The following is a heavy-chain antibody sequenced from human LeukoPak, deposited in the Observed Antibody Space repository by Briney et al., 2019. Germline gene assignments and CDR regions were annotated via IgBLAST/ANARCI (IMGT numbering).Heavy chain of an antibody. CDR2: ISPNSGGT. D-gene: IGHD3-10*01. V-gene: IGHV1-2*02. Sequence: ASVKVSCKSSGYTLTGYYMHWVRQAPGQGLEWMGWISPNSGGTNYAQKFQGRVTMTRDTSISTAYMELSRLRSDDTAVYYCARVVPLWFGELAPSWGQGTLVTVSS. J-gene: IGHJ4*02. CDR3: ARVVPLWFGELAPS. CDR1: GYTLTGYY.